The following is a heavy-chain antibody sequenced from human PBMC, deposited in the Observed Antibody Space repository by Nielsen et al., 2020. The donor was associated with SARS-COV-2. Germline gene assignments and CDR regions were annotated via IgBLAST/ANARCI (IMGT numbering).Heavy chain of an antibody. J-gene: IGHJ4*02. CDR2: ISYDGSNK. Sequence: GGSLRLSCAASGFTFSSYGMHWVRQAPGKGLEWVAVISYDGSNKYYADSVKGRFTISRDNSKNTLYLQMNSLRAEDTAVYYCAKDLFDYWGQGTLVTVSS. CDR1: GFTFSSYG. CDR3: AKDLFDY. V-gene: IGHV3-30*18.